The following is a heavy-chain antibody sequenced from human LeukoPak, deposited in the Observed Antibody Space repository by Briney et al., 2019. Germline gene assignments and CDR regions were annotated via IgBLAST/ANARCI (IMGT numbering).Heavy chain of an antibody. J-gene: IGHJ2*01. V-gene: IGHV3-23*01. D-gene: IGHD1-14*01. Sequence: TGGSLRLSCADSGFPFSSSSMTWVRQAPGKGLEWVSAIDGSGGSTYYADSVKGRFTFSRDNSKNTLYLQMNSLRPEDTAVYYCTKPLGITGITWWYFDVWGRGTLVTVSS. CDR3: TKPLGITGITWWYFDV. CDR2: IDGSGGST. CDR1: GFPFSSSS.